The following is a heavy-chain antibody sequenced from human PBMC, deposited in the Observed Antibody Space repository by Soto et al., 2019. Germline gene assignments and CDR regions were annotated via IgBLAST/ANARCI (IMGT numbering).Heavy chain of an antibody. CDR3: AKETPVVVAATGWFDP. J-gene: IGHJ5*02. CDR2: ISGSGGST. CDR1: GFTFSSYA. Sequence: GGSLRLSCAASGFTFSSYAMSWVRQAPGEGLEWVSAISGSGGSTYYADSVKGRFTISRDNSKNTLYLQMNSLRAEDTAVYYCAKETPVVVAATGWFDPWGQGTLVTVSS. D-gene: IGHD2-15*01. V-gene: IGHV3-23*01.